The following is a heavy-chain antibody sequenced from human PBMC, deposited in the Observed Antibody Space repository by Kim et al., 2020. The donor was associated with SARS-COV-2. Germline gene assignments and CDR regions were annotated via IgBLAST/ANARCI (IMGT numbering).Heavy chain of an antibody. J-gene: IGHJ3*02. D-gene: IGHD3-22*01. CDR3: AREGGEVVIKVDAFDI. CDR2: IWYDGSNK. Sequence: GGSLRLSCAASGFTFSSYGMHWVRQAPGKGLEWVAVIWYDGSNKYYADSVKGRFTISRDNSKNTLYLQMNSLRAEDTAVYYCAREGGEVVIKVDAFDIWGQGTMVTVSS. V-gene: IGHV3-33*01. CDR1: GFTFSSYG.